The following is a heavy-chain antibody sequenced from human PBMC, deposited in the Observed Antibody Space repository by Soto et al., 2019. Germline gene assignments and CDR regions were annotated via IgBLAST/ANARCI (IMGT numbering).Heavy chain of an antibody. CDR1: GFTLTNYW. V-gene: IGHV3-74*01. J-gene: IGHJ4*02. CDR3: ARGQAGSYSFDY. CDR2: VNGDGSTT. D-gene: IGHD3-10*01. Sequence: EVQLVESGGGIVQPGGSMRLSCVVSGFTLTNYWIHWVRQAPGKGLVWVSRVNGDGSTTNYADSLRGRFTISRDNARSTVFLPMNSLGADDTALYYCARGQAGSYSFDYWGQGTLVTVSS.